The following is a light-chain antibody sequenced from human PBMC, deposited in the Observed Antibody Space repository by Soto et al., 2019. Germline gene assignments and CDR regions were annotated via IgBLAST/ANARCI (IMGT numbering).Light chain of an antibody. CDR2: AND. CDR1: SSNSGYDH. Sequence: QSVLTQPPSVSAAPGQKVTVSCSGSSSNSGYDHVSWYQQVPGTAPKLLTYANDKRPSGIPDRFSGSKSGTSATLGITGLQTGDEAEYYCGAWDYRLSVVVFGGGTKVTVL. J-gene: IGLJ2*01. CDR3: GAWDYRLSVVV. V-gene: IGLV1-51*01.